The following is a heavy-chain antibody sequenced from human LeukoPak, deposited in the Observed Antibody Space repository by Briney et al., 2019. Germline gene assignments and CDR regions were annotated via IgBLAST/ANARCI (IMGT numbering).Heavy chain of an antibody. CDR2: IYYSGST. V-gene: IGHV4-38-2*01. CDR1: GYSISSGYY. D-gene: IGHD3-10*01. CDR3: ARRTYYYGSGSYSWFDP. J-gene: IGHJ5*02. Sequence: SETLSLTCAVSGYSISSGYYWGWIRQPPGKGLEWIGSIYYSGSTYYNPSLKTRVTISVDTSKNQFSLKQSSVTAADTAVYYCARRTYYYGSGSYSWFDPWGQGTLVTVSS.